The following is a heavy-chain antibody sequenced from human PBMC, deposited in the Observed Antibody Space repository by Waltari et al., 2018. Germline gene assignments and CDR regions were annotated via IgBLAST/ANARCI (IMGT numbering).Heavy chain of an antibody. CDR1: GYSISSDYF. D-gene: IGHD6-13*01. J-gene: IGHJ4*02. V-gene: IGHV4-38-2*01. CDR3: GRQDASSVPRGFDY. CDR2: FHHSGRT. Sequence: QVHLQESGPGLVNPSETLSLICPVSGYSISSDYFWGWLRQSPGKGLEWIGSFHHSGRTDYNPSLKSRITISTDASKNQFSLRLTYVTAADTAVYYCGRQDASSVPRGFDYWGQGTLVTVSS.